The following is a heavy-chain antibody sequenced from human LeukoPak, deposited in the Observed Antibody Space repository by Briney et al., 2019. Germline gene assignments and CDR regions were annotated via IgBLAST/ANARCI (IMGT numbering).Heavy chain of an antibody. J-gene: IGHJ6*02. D-gene: IGHD1-26*01. V-gene: IGHV3-74*01. CDR1: GFTFSSYW. CDR2: INSDGSST. CDR3: ARVAATIVGATTYYYGMDV. Sequence: GGALRLSCAASGFTFSSYWMHGVRQAPGKGLVWVSRINSDGSSTSYADSVKGRFTISRDNAKNTLYLQMNSLRAEDTAVYYCARVAATIVGATTYYYGMDVWGQGTTVTVSS.